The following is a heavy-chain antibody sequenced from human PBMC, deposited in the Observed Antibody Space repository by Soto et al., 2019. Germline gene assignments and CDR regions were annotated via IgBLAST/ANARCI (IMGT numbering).Heavy chain of an antibody. J-gene: IGHJ3*02. CDR3: ARDSKVNPGFCDI. CDR1: GGSFSNYA. V-gene: IGHV1-69*13. D-gene: IGHD3-3*01. Sequence: SVKVSCKASGGSFSNYAISWVRQAPGQGLEWMGGIIPIFGTANYAQKFQGRVTITADESTSTAYMELSSLRSEDTAVYYCARDSKVNPGFCDIWGQGTMVTVSS. CDR2: IIPIFGTA.